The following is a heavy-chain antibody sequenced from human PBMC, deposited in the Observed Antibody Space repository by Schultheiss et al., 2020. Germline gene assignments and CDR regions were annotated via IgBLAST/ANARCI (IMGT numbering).Heavy chain of an antibody. D-gene: IGHD1-7*01. J-gene: IGHJ4*02. CDR3: AKDLVGTGTAYFDY. V-gene: IGHV3-9*01. CDR1: GFTFDDYA. CDR2: ISWNSGSI. Sequence: GGSLRLSCAASGFTFDDYAMHWVRQAPGKGLEWVSGISWNSGSIGYADSVKGRFTISRDNAKNSLYLQMNSLRAEDTALYYCAKDLVGTGTAYFDYWGQGTLVTVSA.